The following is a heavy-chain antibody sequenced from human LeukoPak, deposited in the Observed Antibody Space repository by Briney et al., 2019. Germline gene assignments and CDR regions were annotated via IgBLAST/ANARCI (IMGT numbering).Heavy chain of an antibody. CDR2: IIPILGVA. D-gene: IGHD3-10*01. CDR1: GGTFSSYA. Sequence: ASVKVSCKASGGTFSSYAISWVRQAPGQGLEWMGRIIPILGVANYAQKFQGRVTITADKSTSTAYMELSSLRSEDTAVYYCASEITMVRGVIISPFDYWAREPWSPSPQ. J-gene: IGHJ4*02. V-gene: IGHV1-69*04. CDR3: ASEITMVRGVIISPFDY.